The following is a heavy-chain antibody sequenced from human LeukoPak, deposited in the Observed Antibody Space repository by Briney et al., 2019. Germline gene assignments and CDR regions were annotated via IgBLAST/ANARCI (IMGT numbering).Heavy chain of an antibody. CDR2: TYYRSKWYN. Sequence: SQTLSLTCAISGDSVSSNSVTWNWIRQSPSRGLEWLGRTYYRSKWYNDYAVSVESRITINPDTSKNQFSLQLNSVTSEDTAVYYCARGRVNAFDIWGQGTMVTVSS. V-gene: IGHV6-1*01. CDR1: GDSVSSNSVT. J-gene: IGHJ3*02. D-gene: IGHD3-3*01. CDR3: ARGRVNAFDI.